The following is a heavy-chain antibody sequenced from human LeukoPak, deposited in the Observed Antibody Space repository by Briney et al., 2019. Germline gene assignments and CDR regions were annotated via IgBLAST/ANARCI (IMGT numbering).Heavy chain of an antibody. CDR3: ARDRIVIGRTPCINWFDR. J-gene: IGHJ5*02. V-gene: IGHV1-2*02. D-gene: IGHD2/OR15-2a*01. Sequence: ASVKVTFKASGYTFTGYYIHWVRQAPGQGLEWMGWINPNSGDTNYAQTFQGRVTMTRDTSISTAYMELSSLRSDDTAVYYCARDRIVIGRTPCINWFDRWRQGTLVTVSS. CDR2: INPNSGDT. CDR1: GYTFTGYY.